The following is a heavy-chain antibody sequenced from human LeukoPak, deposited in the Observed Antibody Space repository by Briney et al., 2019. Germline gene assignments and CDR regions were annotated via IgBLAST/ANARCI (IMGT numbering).Heavy chain of an antibody. CDR1: GFTFSSYG. V-gene: IGHV3-30*02. D-gene: IGHD1-1*01. CDR2: IRYDGSNK. Sequence: GGSLRLSCAASGFTFSSYGMHWVRQAPGKGLEWVAFIRYDGSNKYYADSVKGRFTISRDNSKNTLYLQMNSLRAEDTAVYYCAKISNWNTPEDAFDIWGQGTMVTVSS. J-gene: IGHJ3*02. CDR3: AKISNWNTPEDAFDI.